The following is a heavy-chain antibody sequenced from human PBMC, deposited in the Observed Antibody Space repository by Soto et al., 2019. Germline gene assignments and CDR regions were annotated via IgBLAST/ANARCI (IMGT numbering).Heavy chain of an antibody. J-gene: IGHJ6*02. D-gene: IGHD1-26*01. CDR2: ISYDGSNK. V-gene: IGHV3-30*18. Sequence: QVQLVESGGGVVQPGRSLRLSCAASGFTFSSYGMHWVRQAPGKGLEWVAVISYDGSNKYYADSVKGRFTISRDNSKNTLYLQMNSLRAEDTAVYYCAKDSGRYYVSYYYYGMDVWGQGTTVTVSS. CDR1: GFTFSSYG. CDR3: AKDSGRYYVSYYYYGMDV.